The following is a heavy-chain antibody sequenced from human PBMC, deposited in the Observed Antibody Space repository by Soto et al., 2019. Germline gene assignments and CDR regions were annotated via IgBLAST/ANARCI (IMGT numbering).Heavy chain of an antibody. Sequence: GGSLRLSCAASGFTFSSYAMHWVRQAPGKGLEWVAVISYDGSNKYYADSVKGRFTISRDNSKNTLYLQMNSLRAEDTAVYYCARDYPRSLYSYLKPHYYFGMDVWGQGTTVTVSS. CDR2: ISYDGSNK. V-gene: IGHV3-30-3*01. CDR1: GFTFSSYA. D-gene: IGHD5-18*01. J-gene: IGHJ6*02. CDR3: ARDYPRSLYSYLKPHYYFGMDV.